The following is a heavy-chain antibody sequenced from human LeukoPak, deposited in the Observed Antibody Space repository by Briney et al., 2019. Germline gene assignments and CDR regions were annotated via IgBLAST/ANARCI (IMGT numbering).Heavy chain of an antibody. Sequence: PGGSLRLSCAASGFTFSSYSMNWVRQAPGKGLEGVSSISSSSSYIYYADSVKGRFPISRDNAKNSLYLQMNSLRAEDTAVYYCARDYGYSYGSYYYYYMDVWGKGTTVTVSS. CDR3: ARDYGYSYGSYYYYYMDV. D-gene: IGHD5-18*01. V-gene: IGHV3-21*01. CDR1: GFTFSSYS. CDR2: ISSSSSYI. J-gene: IGHJ6*03.